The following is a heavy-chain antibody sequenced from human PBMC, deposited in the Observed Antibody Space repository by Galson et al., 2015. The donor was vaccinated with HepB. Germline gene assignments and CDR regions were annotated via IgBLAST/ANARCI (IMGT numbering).Heavy chain of an antibody. J-gene: IGHJ4*02. CDR1: GGTFSSYA. Sequence: SVKVSCKASGGTFSSYAISWVRQAPGQGLEWMGRIIPILGIANYAQKFQGRVTITADKSTSTVYMELSSLRSEDTAVYYCAIRPPLGVTTVDLDYWGQGTLVTVSS. CDR3: AIRPPLGVTTVDLDY. CDR2: IIPILGIA. D-gene: IGHD4-23*01. V-gene: IGHV1-69*04.